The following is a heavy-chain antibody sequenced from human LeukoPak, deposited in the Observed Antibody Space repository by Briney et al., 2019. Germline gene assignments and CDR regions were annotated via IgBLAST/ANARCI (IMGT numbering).Heavy chain of an antibody. CDR1: GFTFSSSA. CDR3: AKESAYCGSDCRSLSDY. Sequence: GGSLRLSCAASGFTFSSSAMSWVRQVPGKGLEWVSGFSASGGSTSYADSVRGRFTISRDNSKNTLYLQMNSLRAEDTAVYYCAKESAYCGSDCRSLSDYWGQGTLVTVSS. CDR2: FSASGGST. J-gene: IGHJ4*02. V-gene: IGHV3-23*01. D-gene: IGHD2-21*02.